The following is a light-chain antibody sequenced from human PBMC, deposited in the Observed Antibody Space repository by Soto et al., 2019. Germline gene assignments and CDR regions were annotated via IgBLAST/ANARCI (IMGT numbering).Light chain of an antibody. CDR3: QRYKRNSEE. Sequence: EIQVTQSPFTLSAYGGDRIAITCRASQNINNYLNWYQEKPGTAPKLLICAATSLQSGVPSRFSGSTSGTEFTLTIGSLAPDDFGTYYFQRYKRNSEEFGQGTKVDIK. V-gene: IGKV1-39*01. CDR1: QNINNY. CDR2: AAT. J-gene: IGKJ1*01.